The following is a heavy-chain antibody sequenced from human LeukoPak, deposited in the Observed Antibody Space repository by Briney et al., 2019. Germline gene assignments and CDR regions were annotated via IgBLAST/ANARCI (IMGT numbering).Heavy chain of an antibody. CDR2: IYTSGST. J-gene: IGHJ4*02. Sequence: TLSLTCTVSGGSISSGSYYWSWIRQPAGKGLEWIGRIYTSGSTNYNPSLKSRVTISVDTSKNQFSLKLSSVTAADTAVYYCARDSYSSGWYFDYWAREPWSPSPQ. CDR1: GGSISSGSYY. D-gene: IGHD6-19*01. V-gene: IGHV4-61*02. CDR3: ARDSYSSGWYFDY.